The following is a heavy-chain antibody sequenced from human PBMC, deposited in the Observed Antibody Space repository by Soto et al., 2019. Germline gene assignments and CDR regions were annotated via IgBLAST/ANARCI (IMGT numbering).Heavy chain of an antibody. D-gene: IGHD2-2*01. CDR3: ARVYCSSTSCYRNYMDV. CDR2: IYYSGST. CDR1: GGSISSSSYY. V-gene: IGHV4-39*01. Sequence: SETLSLTCTVSGGSISSSSYYWGWIRQPPGKGLEWIGSIYYSGSTYYNPSLKSRVTISVDTSKNQFSLKLSSVTAADTAVYYCARVYCSSTSCYRNYMDVWGKGTTVTVSS. J-gene: IGHJ6*03.